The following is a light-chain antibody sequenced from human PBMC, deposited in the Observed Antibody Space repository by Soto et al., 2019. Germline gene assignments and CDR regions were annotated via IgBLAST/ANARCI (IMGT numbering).Light chain of an antibody. CDR3: QKYHSAPRT. J-gene: IGKJ1*01. CDR2: GAT. CDR1: QSINTW. V-gene: IGKV1-27*01. Sequence: DIQMSQSPSTLYASLVDRFTVTCLASQSINTWLAWYQQKQGKVPKLLIYGATTLQSGVPSRFSGSGSGTDFTLTISSLQPEDIATYYCQKYHSAPRTFGQGTKVDIK.